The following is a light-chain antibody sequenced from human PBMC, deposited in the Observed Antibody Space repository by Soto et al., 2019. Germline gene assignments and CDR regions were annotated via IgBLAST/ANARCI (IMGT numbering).Light chain of an antibody. CDR2: DAS. CDR1: ESVFGY. Sequence: EVVWSQKTATPSRWAGERASLSCRSSESVFGYLAWYQHKPGQAPRLLLYDASNRATGVPARCSGRGSGIGCPGTITDLEFEAFAVYSCQRRYLWPPIALGQGTRLEIK. J-gene: IGKJ5*01. V-gene: IGKV3-11*01. CDR3: QRRYLWPPIA.